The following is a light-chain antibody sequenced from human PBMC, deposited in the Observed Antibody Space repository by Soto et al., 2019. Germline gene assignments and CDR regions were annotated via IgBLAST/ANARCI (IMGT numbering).Light chain of an antibody. J-gene: IGKJ4*01. CDR2: GAS. Sequence: DIVLTQSPGTLSLSPGESATLSCRASQSVSSSYLAWYQQKPGQAPRLLIYGASSRATGIPDRFSGSGSGTDFTLAISRLEPEDFAVYYCQQYGSLLTFGGGTKVDIK. CDR3: QQYGSLLT. CDR1: QSVSSSY. V-gene: IGKV3-20*01.